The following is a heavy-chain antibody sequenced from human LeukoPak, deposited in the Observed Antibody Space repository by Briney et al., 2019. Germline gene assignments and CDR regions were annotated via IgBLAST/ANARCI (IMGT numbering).Heavy chain of an antibody. V-gene: IGHV3-30*04. J-gene: IGHJ4*02. CDR1: GFTFSSYA. D-gene: IGHD5-12*01. CDR3: ARGGGYENEPFDY. CDR2: ISYDGSNK. Sequence: GGSLRLSCAASGFTFSSYAMHWVRQAPGKGLEWVAVISYDGSNKYYADSVKGRFTISRDNPKNTLYLQMNSLRAEDTAVYYCARGGGYENEPFDYWGQGTLVTVSS.